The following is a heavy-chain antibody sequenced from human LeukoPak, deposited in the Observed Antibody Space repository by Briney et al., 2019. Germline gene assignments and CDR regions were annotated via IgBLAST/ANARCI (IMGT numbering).Heavy chain of an antibody. CDR1: GYPFSSYG. CDR2: ISAYDGNT. J-gene: IGHJ5*02. Sequence: ASVKVSCKASGYPFSSYGISWVRQAPGQGLEWMGWISAYDGNTNYAQKVQGRVTMTTDRSTSTAYMELRSLRSDDTAVYYCARGLEWLTRRHTWFDPWGQGTLVTVSS. D-gene: IGHD3-3*01. V-gene: IGHV1-18*01. CDR3: ARGLEWLTRRHTWFDP.